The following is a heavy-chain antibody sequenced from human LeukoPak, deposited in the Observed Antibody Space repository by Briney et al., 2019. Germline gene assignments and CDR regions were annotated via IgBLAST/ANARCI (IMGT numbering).Heavy chain of an antibody. CDR1: GGSVSFYY. CDR3: ARDARGSSYMDV. CDR2: IYYSGST. D-gene: IGHD3-10*01. J-gene: IGHJ6*02. Sequence: NTSETLSLTCTVSGGSVSFYYWGWIRQPLGKGLEWIGYIYYSGSTNYNPSLKSRVTISVDTSKNQFSLKVSSVTAADTAVYYCARDARGSSYMDVWGQGTTVTVSS. V-gene: IGHV4-59*02.